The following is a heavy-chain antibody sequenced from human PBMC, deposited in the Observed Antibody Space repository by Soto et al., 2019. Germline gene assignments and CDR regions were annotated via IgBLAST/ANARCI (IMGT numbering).Heavy chain of an antibody. CDR1: GGTFSTYA. V-gene: IGHV1-69*12. CDR3: ASGIQLLIRRINNGYSG. D-gene: IGHD5-18*01. CDR2: IIPMFGTA. J-gene: IGHJ4*02. Sequence: QVQLVQSGAEVKKPESSVKVSCKAPGGTFSTYAISWVRQAPGQGLEWMGGIIPMFGTANYAQRFQDRVTITADESTNTVYMEMSSLRSEDTAVYFWASGIQLLIRRINNGYSGWGQGTLVTVSS.